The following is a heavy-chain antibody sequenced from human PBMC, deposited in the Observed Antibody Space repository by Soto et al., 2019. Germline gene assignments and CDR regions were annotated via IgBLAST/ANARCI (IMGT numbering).Heavy chain of an antibody. CDR2: IDPSDSYT. Sequence: RGESLKISCKGSGYSFTSYWISWVRQMPGKGLEWMGRIDPSDSYTNYSPSFQGHVTISADKSISTAYLQWSSLKASDTAMYYCARRAVVPAGQYSSGWPYYFDYWGQGTLVTVSS. CDR3: ARRAVVPAGQYSSGWPYYFDY. CDR1: GYSFTSYW. J-gene: IGHJ4*02. V-gene: IGHV5-10-1*01. D-gene: IGHD6-19*01.